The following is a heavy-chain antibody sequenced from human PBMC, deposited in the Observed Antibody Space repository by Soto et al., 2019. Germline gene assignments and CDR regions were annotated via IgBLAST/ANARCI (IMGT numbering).Heavy chain of an antibody. Sequence: GASLRISCEASEFTFRDFWMHWVRQPPGKGPEWVSNIPSDGRDVSYADSVRGRFTISRDDARNTLYLQMSDLRVEDTAIYYCTRDDSGLGIDYWGQGTQVTVS. CDR2: IPSDGRDV. D-gene: IGHD1-26*01. CDR1: EFTFRDFW. J-gene: IGHJ4*02. CDR3: TRDDSGLGIDY. V-gene: IGHV3-74*01.